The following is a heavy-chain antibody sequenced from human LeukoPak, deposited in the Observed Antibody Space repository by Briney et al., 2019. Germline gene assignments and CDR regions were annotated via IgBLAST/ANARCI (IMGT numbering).Heavy chain of an antibody. CDR1: GGTFSSYA. D-gene: IGHD2-2*03. Sequence: ASVKVSCKASGGTFSSYAISWVRQAPGQGLEWMGGIIPIFGTANYAQKFQGRVTITADKSTSTAYMELSSLRSEDTAVYYCARVDIVVVPAAPGGLQYYFDYWGQGTLVTVSS. J-gene: IGHJ4*02. CDR2: IIPIFGTA. CDR3: ARVDIVVVPAAPGGLQYYFDY. V-gene: IGHV1-69*06.